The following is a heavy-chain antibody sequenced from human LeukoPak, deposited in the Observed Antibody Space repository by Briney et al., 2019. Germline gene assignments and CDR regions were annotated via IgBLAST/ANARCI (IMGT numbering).Heavy chain of an antibody. Sequence: GGSLRLSCAASGFTVSSNYMSWVRQAPGKGLEWVSVIYSGGSTYYADSVKGRFTISRGNSKNTLYLQMNSLRAEDTAVYYCARGGTTGTTSPMRAFDIWGQGTMVTVSS. CDR1: GFTVSSNY. V-gene: IGHV3-53*01. CDR3: ARGGTTGTTSPMRAFDI. CDR2: IYSGGST. J-gene: IGHJ3*02. D-gene: IGHD1-1*01.